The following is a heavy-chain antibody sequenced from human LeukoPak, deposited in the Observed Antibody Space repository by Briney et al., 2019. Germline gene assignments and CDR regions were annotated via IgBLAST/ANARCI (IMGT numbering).Heavy chain of an antibody. CDR3: ARTYYDILTGYNPYFDY. D-gene: IGHD3-9*01. J-gene: IGHJ4*02. CDR1: GFTFNTYT. CDR2: ITASSTAI. Sequence: GGSLRLSCAASGFTFNTYTVNWVRQAPGKGLEWVSSITASSTAIYSADSVKGRFTISRDNAKNFLYLQMNSLIAEDTAVYYCARTYYDILTGYNPYFDYWGQGILVTVSS. V-gene: IGHV3-21*01.